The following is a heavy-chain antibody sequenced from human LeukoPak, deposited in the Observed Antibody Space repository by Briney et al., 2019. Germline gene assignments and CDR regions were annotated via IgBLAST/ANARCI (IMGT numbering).Heavy chain of an antibody. CDR3: AGDSPYYYGSGSATYYMDV. D-gene: IGHD3-10*01. CDR2: IYDSGRS. J-gene: IGHJ6*03. Sequence: SETLSLTCTVSGDSITSYYWSWIRQPPGKGLEWVAYIYDSGRSDYNPPLKSRGTISADTTKNEYSLKLSSVTAADTAVYYCAGDSPYYYGSGSATYYMDVWGKGTTVTISS. CDR1: GDSITSYY. V-gene: IGHV4-59*12.